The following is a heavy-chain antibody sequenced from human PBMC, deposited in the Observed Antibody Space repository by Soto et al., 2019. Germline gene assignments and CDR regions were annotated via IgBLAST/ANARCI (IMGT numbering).Heavy chain of an antibody. Sequence: SETLSLTCAVYGGSFSGYYWSWIRQPPGKGLEWIGEINHSGSTNYNPSLKSRVTISVDTSKNQFSLKLSSVTAADTAVYYCARDYGSGSYRAFDIWGQRTMVTVSS. CDR2: INHSGST. V-gene: IGHV4-34*01. CDR3: ARDYGSGSYRAFDI. D-gene: IGHD3-10*01. J-gene: IGHJ3*02. CDR1: GGSFSGYY.